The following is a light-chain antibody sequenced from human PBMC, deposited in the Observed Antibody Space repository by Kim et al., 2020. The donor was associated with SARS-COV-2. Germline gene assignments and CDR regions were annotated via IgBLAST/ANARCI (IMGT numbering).Light chain of an antibody. CDR1: ALAEKY. J-gene: IGLJ3*02. CDR2: KDS. V-gene: IGLV3-27*01. CDR3: YSAADNNRV. Sequence: SYELTQPSSVSVSPGQTARITCSGDALAEKYVRWFQQKPGQAPVLVIYKDSERPSGIPERFSGSSSGTTVTLTITGAQVEDEADYYCYSAADNNRVFGGGTQLTVL.